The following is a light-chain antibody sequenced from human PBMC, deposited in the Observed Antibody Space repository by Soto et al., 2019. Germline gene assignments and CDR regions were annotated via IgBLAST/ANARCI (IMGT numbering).Light chain of an antibody. CDR3: ATWDDSLHGPV. J-gene: IGLJ3*02. V-gene: IGLV1-44*01. CDR2: SNN. Sequence: QSVLTQPPSASGTPGQRVTISCSGTSSNIGSHSVNWYQQLPRTAPTLLIYSNNQRPSGVPDRFSGSKSGTSASLAISGLQSEDEADYYCATWDDSLHGPVFGGGTQLTVL. CDR1: SSNIGSHS.